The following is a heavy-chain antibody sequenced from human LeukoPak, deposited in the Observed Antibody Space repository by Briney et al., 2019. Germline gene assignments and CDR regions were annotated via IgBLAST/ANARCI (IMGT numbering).Heavy chain of an antibody. V-gene: IGHV1-2*02. CDR1: GYTFTGYY. J-gene: IGHJ6*03. D-gene: IGHD2-15*01. CDR3: ARSVVVVVAAMDV. Sequence: ASVKVSCKASGYTFTGYYMHWVRQAPGQGLERMGWINPNSGGTNYAQKFQGRVTMTRDTSISTAYMELSRLRSDDTAVYYCARSVVVVVAAMDVWGKGTTVTVSS. CDR2: INPNSGGT.